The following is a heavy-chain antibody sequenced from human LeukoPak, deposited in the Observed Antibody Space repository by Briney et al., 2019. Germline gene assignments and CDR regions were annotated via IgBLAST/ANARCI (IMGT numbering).Heavy chain of an antibody. CDR3: ARDSRRGYCSGGSCYHFDY. V-gene: IGHV3-7*01. J-gene: IGHJ4*02. CDR1: GFSFSSYW. CDR2: IKQDGSEK. D-gene: IGHD2-15*01. Sequence: GGSLRLSCAASGFSFSSYWMNWVRRAPGKGLEWVANIKQDGSEKYYVDSVKGRFTISRDNAKNSLYLQMNSLRAEDTAVYYCARDSRRGYCSGGSCYHFDYWGQGTLVTVSS.